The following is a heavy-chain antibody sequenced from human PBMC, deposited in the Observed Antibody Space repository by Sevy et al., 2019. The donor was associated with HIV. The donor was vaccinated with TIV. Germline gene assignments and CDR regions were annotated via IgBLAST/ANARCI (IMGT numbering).Heavy chain of an antibody. V-gene: IGHV4-38-2*02. CDR3: ARVARFLEWLFRDSTPPHYFDY. D-gene: IGHD3-3*01. J-gene: IGHJ4*02. Sequence: SDTLSLTCTVSGYSISSGYYWGWIRQPPGKGLEWIGSLYHSGSTYYNPSLQSRVTISVDTSKNQFSLKLIPVTAADTAVYFCARVARFLEWLFRDSTPPHYFDYWGQGTLVTVSS. CDR1: GYSISSGYY. CDR2: LYHSGST.